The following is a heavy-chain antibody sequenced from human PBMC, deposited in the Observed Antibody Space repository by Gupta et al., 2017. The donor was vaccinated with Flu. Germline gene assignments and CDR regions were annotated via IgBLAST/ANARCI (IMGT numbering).Heavy chain of an antibody. Sequence: SNYMSWVRQAPGKGLEVFSTFSAGGEKYYADPVKGRFIISRDVSQNTLFLHMNRLRAEDTAIYYCATSITAGGPDSFHPEVWGKGTTVNVSS. CDR3: ATSITAGGPDSFHPEV. CDR1: SNY. D-gene: IGHD6-13*01. V-gene: IGHV3-53*01. J-gene: IGHJ6*04. CDR2: FSAGGEK.